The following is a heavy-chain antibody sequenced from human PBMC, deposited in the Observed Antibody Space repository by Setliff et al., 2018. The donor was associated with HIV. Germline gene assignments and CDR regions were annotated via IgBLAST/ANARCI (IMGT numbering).Heavy chain of an antibody. Sequence: SETLSLTCTVSGGSITSGGYYWSWIRQHPGKGLEWIGYIYYSGSTYYNPSLKSRVSISVDTSKNQFSLKLSSVTAADTAVYYCARDRPYSGYPDWGQGTLVTVSS. V-gene: IGHV4-31*03. CDR3: ARDRPYSGYPD. D-gene: IGHD5-12*01. CDR2: IYYSGST. CDR1: GGSITSGGYY. J-gene: IGHJ4*02.